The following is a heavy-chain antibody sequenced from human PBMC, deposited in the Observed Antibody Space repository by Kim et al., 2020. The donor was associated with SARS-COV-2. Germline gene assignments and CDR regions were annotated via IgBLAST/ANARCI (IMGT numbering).Heavy chain of an antibody. V-gene: IGHV4-34*01. D-gene: IGHD3-22*01. CDR2: INHSGST. Sequence: SETLSLTCAVYGGSFSGYYWSWIRQPPGKGLEWIGEINHSGSTNYNPSLKSRVTISVDTSKNQFSLKLSSVTAADTAVYYCARGFYYDSSGYCYFDYWGQGTLVTVSS. J-gene: IGHJ4*02. CDR1: GGSFSGYY. CDR3: ARGFYYDSSGYCYFDY.